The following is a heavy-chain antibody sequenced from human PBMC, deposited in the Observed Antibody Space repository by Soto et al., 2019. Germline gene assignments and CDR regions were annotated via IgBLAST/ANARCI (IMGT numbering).Heavy chain of an antibody. J-gene: IGHJ4*02. CDR1: GFTFSSYA. V-gene: IGHV3-30-3*01. Sequence: QVQLVESGGGVVQPGRSLRLSCAASGFTFSSYAMHWVRQAPGKGLEWVAVISYDGSNKYYADSVKGRFTISRDNSKNTLYLQMNSLRAEDTAVYYGAGSGSYGYWGQGTLVTVSS. CDR2: ISYDGSNK. CDR3: AGSGSYGY. D-gene: IGHD1-26*01.